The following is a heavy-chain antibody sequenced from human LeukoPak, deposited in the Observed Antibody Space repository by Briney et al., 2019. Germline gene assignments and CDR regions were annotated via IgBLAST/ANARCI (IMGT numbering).Heavy chain of an antibody. CDR3: ASVTRSMSRFFDL. D-gene: IGHD4-17*01. Sequence: PSETLFLTCAVSGYSISNHYYWGWIRQPPGKGLEWIGSYYHTGSSYYNPSLQSRVAISIDTSKNQFSLELASVTAADTAVYYCASVTRSMSRFFDLWGRGTLVIVSS. J-gene: IGHJ2*01. CDR2: YYHTGSS. CDR1: GYSISNHYY. V-gene: IGHV4-38-2*01.